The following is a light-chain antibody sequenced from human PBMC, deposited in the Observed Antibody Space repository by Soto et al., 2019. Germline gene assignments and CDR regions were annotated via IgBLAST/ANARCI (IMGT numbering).Light chain of an antibody. CDR3: QTSGTGTYVV. Sequence: QPVLTQSPSASASLGASVKLTCTLSSGHSSYAIAWHQQQPEKGPRYLMKLNSDGSHSKGDGIPDRFSGSSSGAERYLTISSLQSEDEADYYCQTSGTGTYVVFGGGTKLTVL. CDR1: SGHSSYA. CDR2: LNSDGSH. V-gene: IGLV4-69*01. J-gene: IGLJ2*01.